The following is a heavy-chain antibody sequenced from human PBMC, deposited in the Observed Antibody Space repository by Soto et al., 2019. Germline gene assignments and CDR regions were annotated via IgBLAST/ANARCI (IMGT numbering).Heavy chain of an antibody. D-gene: IGHD5-18*01. J-gene: IGHJ4*02. CDR1: GGSISPYY. V-gene: IGHV4-59*01. Sequence: QVQLQASGPGLVKPSETLSLTCTVSGGSISPYYWSWIRQPPGKGLEWIGYIYYSGSTNYNPSLKSRVTISVDTSKNQFSLKLSSVTAADTAVYYCARVGGYRYGYGPFDYWGQGTLVTVSS. CDR3: ARVGGYRYGYGPFDY. CDR2: IYYSGST.